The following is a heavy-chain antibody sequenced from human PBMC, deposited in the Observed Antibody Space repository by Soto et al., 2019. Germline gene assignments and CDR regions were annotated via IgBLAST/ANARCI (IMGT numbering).Heavy chain of an antibody. CDR2: INTNSGGT. Sequence: ASVKVSCKASGYTFTGYYIHWVRQAPGQGLEWMGWINTNSGGTNYAQKFQGWVTMTRDTSISTAYMELSRLRSDDTAVYYCAKAPHFWSGYSGGYGMDVWGQGTTVTVS. CDR3: AKAPHFWSGYSGGYGMDV. V-gene: IGHV1-2*04. J-gene: IGHJ6*02. D-gene: IGHD3-3*01. CDR1: GYTFTGYY.